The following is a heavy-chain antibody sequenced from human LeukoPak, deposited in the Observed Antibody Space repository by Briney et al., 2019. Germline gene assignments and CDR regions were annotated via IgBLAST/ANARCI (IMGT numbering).Heavy chain of an antibody. CDR2: INSDGSST. Sequence: GGSLRLSCAASGFTFDDYAMHWVRQAPGKGLVWVSRINSDGSSTSYADSVKGRFTISRDNAKNTLYLQMNSLRAEDTAVYYCARPIPTRDDAFDIWGQGTMVTVSS. J-gene: IGHJ3*02. V-gene: IGHV3-74*01. D-gene: IGHD2-21*01. CDR1: GFTFDDYA. CDR3: ARPIPTRDDAFDI.